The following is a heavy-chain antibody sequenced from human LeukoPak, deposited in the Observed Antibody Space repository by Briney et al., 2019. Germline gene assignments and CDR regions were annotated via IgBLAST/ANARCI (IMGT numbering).Heavy chain of an antibody. CDR3: AKSKVDTALNYFDY. D-gene: IGHD5-18*01. CDR1: GFIFSSHG. Sequence: GGSLRLSCAASGFIFSSHGMSWVRQAPGKGLEWVSSVDISGASTYYADSVKGRFTISRVNSKNTLYLQMNSLRAEDTAVYYCAKSKVDTALNYFDYWGQGTLVTVSS. CDR2: VDISGAST. J-gene: IGHJ4*02. V-gene: IGHV3-23*01.